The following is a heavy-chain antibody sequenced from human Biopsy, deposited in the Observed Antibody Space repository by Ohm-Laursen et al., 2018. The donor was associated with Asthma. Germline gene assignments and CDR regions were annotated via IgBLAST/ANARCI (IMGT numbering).Heavy chain of an antibody. J-gene: IGHJ3*02. CDR1: GFVFSQSG. CDR2: ISSDGHLK. D-gene: IGHD4-23*01. Sequence: SLRLPCAASGFVFSQSGMHWVRQAPGKGLEWVALISSDGHLKYYEDSVKGRFTISRDNSKNSLYLQINSLRVEDSAVYYCARESGQDYGGFGSFDRWGQGKMVAVSS. V-gene: IGHV3-30*03. CDR3: ARESGQDYGGFGSFDR.